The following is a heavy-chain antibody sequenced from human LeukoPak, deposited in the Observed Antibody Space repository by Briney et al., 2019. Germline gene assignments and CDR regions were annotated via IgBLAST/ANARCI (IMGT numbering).Heavy chain of an antibody. D-gene: IGHD4-17*01. CDR2: ISWNSGSI. CDR1: GFTFDDYA. Sequence: GGSLRLSCAASGFTFDDYAMHWVRQAPGKGLEWVSGISWNSGSIGYADSVKGRFTISRDNSKNTLYLQMNSLRAEDTAVYYCAKPRYDYGDYEQDWGAFDIWGQGTMVTVSS. CDR3: AKPRYDYGDYEQDWGAFDI. J-gene: IGHJ3*02. V-gene: IGHV3-9*01.